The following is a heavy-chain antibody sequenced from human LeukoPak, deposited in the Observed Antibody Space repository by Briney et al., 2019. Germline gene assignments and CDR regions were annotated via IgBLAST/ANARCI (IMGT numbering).Heavy chain of an antibody. CDR1: GGTFSSYA. D-gene: IGHD6-19*01. Sequence: SSVTVSFKASGGTFSSYAISWVRQAPGQGLEWMGRIIPILGIANYAQKFQGRVTITADKSTSTAYMELSSLRSEDTAVYYCTSLSEQWLATSWFYGMDVWGQGTTVTVSS. J-gene: IGHJ6*02. CDR2: IIPILGIA. CDR3: TSLSEQWLATSWFYGMDV. V-gene: IGHV1-69*04.